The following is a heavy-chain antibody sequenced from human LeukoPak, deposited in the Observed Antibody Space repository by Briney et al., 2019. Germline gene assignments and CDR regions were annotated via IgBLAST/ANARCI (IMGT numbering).Heavy chain of an antibody. CDR3: YVHHYYYYMDV. D-gene: IGHD3-16*01. Sequence: GGSLRLSCAASGFTFSSYWMHWVRQAPGKELVWVSRIDGDGTTTNYADSVKGRFTISRDNAKNTLYLQINSLSAEDTAVYYCYVHHYYYYMDVWGKGTTVTVSS. J-gene: IGHJ6*03. CDR1: GFTFSSYW. CDR2: IDGDGTTT. V-gene: IGHV3-74*01.